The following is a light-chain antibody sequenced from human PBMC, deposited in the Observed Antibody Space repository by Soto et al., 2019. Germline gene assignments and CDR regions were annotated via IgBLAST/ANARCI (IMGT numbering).Light chain of an antibody. CDR3: NSYTSSSALYV. CDR1: SSDIGAYKY. Sequence: QSALTQPASVSGSPGQSITISCTGTSSDIGAYKYVSWYQQHPGKAPKLILYEVSNRPSGVSNRFSGFKSGNTASLTITGLQAEDEADDYCNSYTSSSALYVFGTGTKLTV. CDR2: EVS. V-gene: IGLV2-14*01. J-gene: IGLJ1*01.